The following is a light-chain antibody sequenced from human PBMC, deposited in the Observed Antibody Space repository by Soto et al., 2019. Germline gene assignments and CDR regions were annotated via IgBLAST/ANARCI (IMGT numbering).Light chain of an antibody. CDR2: GAS. CDR3: QQYGYSLWT. Sequence: EIVLTQSPGTLSLFPGERATLSCRASQSVSSSYLAWYQQKPGQAPRLHIYGASSRATGIPDRFSGSGSGTDFTLTISRLEPEDFAVYYCQQYGYSLWTFGQGTKVDIK. V-gene: IGKV3-20*01. J-gene: IGKJ1*01. CDR1: QSVSSSY.